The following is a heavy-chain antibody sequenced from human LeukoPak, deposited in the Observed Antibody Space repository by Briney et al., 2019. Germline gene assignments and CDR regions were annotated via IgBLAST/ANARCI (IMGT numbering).Heavy chain of an antibody. J-gene: IGHJ4*02. CDR1: GFTFSSYA. V-gene: IGHV3-30*14. D-gene: IGHD7-27*01. Sequence: HAGGSLRLSCAASGFTFSSYAMHWVRQAPGKGLEWVAVISYDGSNKYYADSVKGRFTISRDNSKNTLYLQMSSLRAEDTAVYYCVRSVWALDYWGQGTLVTVSS. CDR2: ISYDGSNK. CDR3: VRSVWALDY.